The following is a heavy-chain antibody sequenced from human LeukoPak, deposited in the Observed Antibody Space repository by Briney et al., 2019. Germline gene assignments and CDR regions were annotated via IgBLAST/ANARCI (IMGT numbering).Heavy chain of an antibody. Sequence: GGSLRLSCAASGFTFSDYWMSWVRQAPGKGPEWVATIKQDGSEEHYVDSVKGRFTVSRDNARNSLFLQMNSLGVEDTAVYYCTTYKNWVAGDVWGQGTTVSVSS. CDR1: GFTFSDYW. CDR2: IKQDGSEE. J-gene: IGHJ6*02. V-gene: IGHV3-7*01. CDR3: TTYKNWVAGDV. D-gene: IGHD7-27*01.